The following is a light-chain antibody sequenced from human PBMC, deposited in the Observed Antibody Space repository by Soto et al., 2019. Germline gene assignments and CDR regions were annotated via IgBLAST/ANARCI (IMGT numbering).Light chain of an antibody. V-gene: IGKV3-15*01. CDR1: QDINST. CDR2: AAS. J-gene: IGKJ5*01. CDR3: QQYDDWPPIT. Sequence: ETVMTQSPATLSVSPGERATISCRASQDINSTLAWYQQKPGQAPRLLILAASTRATGIPARFSGSGSGTEFTLTISSLQSEDFAVYYCQQYDDWPPITFGQGTRLEIK.